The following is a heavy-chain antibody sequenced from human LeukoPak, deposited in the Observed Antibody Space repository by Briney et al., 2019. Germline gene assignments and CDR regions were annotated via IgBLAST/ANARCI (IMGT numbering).Heavy chain of an antibody. V-gene: IGHV5-51*01. CDR3: ARHTEGKYYYYYGMDV. J-gene: IGHJ6*02. Sequence: KISCKGSGYIFTSSWIGWVRQMPGKGLEWMGIIYPGDSDTRYSPSFQGQVTISADKSISTAYLQWSSLKASDTAMYYCARHTEGKYYYYYGMDVWGQGTTVTVSS. D-gene: IGHD2-8*02. CDR1: GYIFTSSW. CDR2: IYPGDSDT.